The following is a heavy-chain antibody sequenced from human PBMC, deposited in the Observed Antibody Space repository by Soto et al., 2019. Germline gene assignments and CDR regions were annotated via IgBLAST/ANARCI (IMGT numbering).Heavy chain of an antibody. J-gene: IGHJ2*01. V-gene: IGHV1-69*01. CDR2: IIPIFGTA. CDR3: ARGSMTSLVTPHSHFEL. Sequence: QVQLVQSGAEVKNPGSSVKVSCKASGGTFSSYAISWVRQAPGQGLEWMGGIIPIFGTANYAQKFQGRVTITADESTSTACMELSSLGSEDTAVYYCARGSMTSLVTPHSHFELWGRGTLVTVSS. CDR1: GGTFSSYA. D-gene: IGHD2-15*01.